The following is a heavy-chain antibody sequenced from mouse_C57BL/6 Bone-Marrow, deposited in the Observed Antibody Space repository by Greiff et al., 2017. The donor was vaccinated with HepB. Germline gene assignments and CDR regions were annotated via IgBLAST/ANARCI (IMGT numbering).Heavy chain of an antibody. CDR2: INSDGGST. CDR3: PVPSYYSNHYYAMDY. Sequence: EVKLMESGGGLVQPGESLKLSCESNEYEFPSHDMSWVRKTPEKRLELVAAINSDGGSTYYPDTMERRFIIFRDNTKKTLYLQMSSLRSEDTALYYWPVPSYYSNHYYAMDYWGQGTSVTVSS. D-gene: IGHD2-5*01. J-gene: IGHJ4*01. CDR1: EYEFPSHD. V-gene: IGHV5-2*01.